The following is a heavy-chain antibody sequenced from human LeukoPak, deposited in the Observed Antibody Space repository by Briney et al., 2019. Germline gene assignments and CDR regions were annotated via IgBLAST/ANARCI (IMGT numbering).Heavy chain of an antibody. J-gene: IGHJ4*02. CDR3: ARGGGYYFDH. CDR2: IKEDGSEK. CDR1: GFTFSSYW. V-gene: IGHV3-7*01. Sequence: GGSLRLSCAASGFTFSSYWMNWVRLAPGKGLEWVANIKEDGSEKYYVDSVEGRFTISRDNAKNSLYLQMNSLRAEDTAVCYCARGGGYYFDHLGQGTLVTVSS. D-gene: IGHD5-24*01.